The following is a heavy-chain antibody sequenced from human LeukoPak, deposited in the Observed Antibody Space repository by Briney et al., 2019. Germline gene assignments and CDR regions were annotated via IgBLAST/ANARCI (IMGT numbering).Heavy chain of an antibody. Sequence: GSLRLSCAASGFNFANHAMSWVRQTPGKGLEWASAISGGGDITYYADSVRGRFTISRDNSKDTLFLQMHSLRPGDTAVYYCVREDTPATANYWGQGTLVTISS. V-gene: IGHV3-23*01. CDR3: VREDTPATANY. J-gene: IGHJ4*02. CDR2: ISGGGDIT. D-gene: IGHD2-21*02. CDR1: GFNFANHA.